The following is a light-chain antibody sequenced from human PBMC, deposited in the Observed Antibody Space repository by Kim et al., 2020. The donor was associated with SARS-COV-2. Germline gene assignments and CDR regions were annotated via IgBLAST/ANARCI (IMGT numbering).Light chain of an antibody. J-gene: IGKJ2*01. CDR2: DAS. CDR1: QSISSW. CDR3: QQYNSYSYT. Sequence: DTQMTQSPSTLSASVGDRVTITCRASQSISSWLAWYQQKPGKAPKLLIYDASSLESGVPSRFSGSGSGTEFTLTISSLQPDDFATYYCQQYNSYSYTFGQGTKLEI. V-gene: IGKV1-5*01.